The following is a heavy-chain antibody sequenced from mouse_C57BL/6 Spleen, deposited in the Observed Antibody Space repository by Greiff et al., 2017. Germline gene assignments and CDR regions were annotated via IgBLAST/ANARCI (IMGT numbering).Heavy chain of an antibody. CDR2: IDPNSGGT. J-gene: IGHJ4*01. Sequence: VQLQQPGAELVKPGASVTLSCKASGYTFTSYWMHWVKQRPGRGLEWIGRIDPNSGGTKYNEKFKSKATLTVDKPSSTAYMQLSSLTSEDSAVYYCARVRHDNSLYAMDYWGQGTSVTVSS. D-gene: IGHD2-1*01. CDR1: GYTFTSYW. V-gene: IGHV1-72*01. CDR3: ARVRHDNSLYAMDY.